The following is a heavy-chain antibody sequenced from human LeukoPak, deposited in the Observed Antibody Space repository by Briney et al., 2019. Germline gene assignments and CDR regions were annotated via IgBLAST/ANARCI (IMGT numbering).Heavy chain of an antibody. J-gene: IGHJ6*02. CDR3: ARLSRIAAAGAYSYHSMDV. V-gene: IGHV4-59*11. Sequence: SETLSLTCTVSGDSITNQYWSWIRQPPGKGLEWIGRGHHSGSTEYNPSLSSRLTLSADTSNNQFSLSLRSVTAADTAVYYCARLSRIAAAGAYSYHSMDVWGQGTTVTVSS. CDR1: GDSITNQY. CDR2: GHHSGST. D-gene: IGHD6-13*01.